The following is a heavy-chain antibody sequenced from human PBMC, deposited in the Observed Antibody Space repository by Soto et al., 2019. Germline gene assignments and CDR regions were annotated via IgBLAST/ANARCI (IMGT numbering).Heavy chain of an antibody. CDR2: ISGYNDNT. V-gene: IGHV1-18*01. CDR1: GYTFNSYG. J-gene: IGHJ3*02. CDR3: ARDLYYYDSSGYFHDTFDI. Sequence: QVQLVQSGAEVKKPGASVKVSCKASGYTFNSYGISWVRQAPGQGLERLGWISGYNDNTKYAQKHQGRVTMTTDASTSTAYMELRSLRSDDTAVYYCARDLYYYDSSGYFHDTFDIWGQGTMVTVSS. D-gene: IGHD3-22*01.